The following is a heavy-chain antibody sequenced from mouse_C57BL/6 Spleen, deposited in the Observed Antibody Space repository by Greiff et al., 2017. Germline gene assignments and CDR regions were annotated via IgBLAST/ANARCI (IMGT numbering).Heavy chain of an antibody. Sequence: VQLQQPGAELVKPGASVKLSCKASGYTFTSYWMHWVKQRPGQGLEWIGMIHPNSGSTNYNEKFKSKATLTVDKSSSTAYMQLSSLTSEDSAVYYCARSGTTVVEAYAMDYWGQGPSVTVSS. CDR3: ARSGTTVVEAYAMDY. CDR1: GYTFTSYW. CDR2: IHPNSGST. D-gene: IGHD1-1*01. J-gene: IGHJ4*01. V-gene: IGHV1-64*01.